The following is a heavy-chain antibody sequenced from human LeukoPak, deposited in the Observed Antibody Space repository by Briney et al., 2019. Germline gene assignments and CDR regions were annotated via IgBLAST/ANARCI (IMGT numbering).Heavy chain of an antibody. V-gene: IGHV4-59*01. D-gene: IGHD3-22*01. CDR3: ARGYYDSSGYLISYNWFDP. J-gene: IGHJ5*02. CDR1: GVSISHYY. CDR2: IYYSGST. Sequence: PSETLSLTCTVSGVSISHYYWSWLRQPPGKGLEWIGYIYYSGSTNYNPSLKSRVTISVDTSKIQFSLKLSSVTAADTAVYYCARGYYDSSGYLISYNWFDPWGQGTLVTVSS.